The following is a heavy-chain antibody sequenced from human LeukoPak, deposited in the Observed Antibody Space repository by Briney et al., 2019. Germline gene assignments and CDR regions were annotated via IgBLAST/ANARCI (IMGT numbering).Heavy chain of an antibody. V-gene: IGHV1-69*02. J-gene: IGHJ4*02. Sequence: ASVKVSCKASGYTFTGYYMHWVRLAPGQGLEWMGRIIPILGIANYAQKFQGRVTITADKSTSTAYMELSSLRSEDTAVYYCARTMATITPYYFDYWGQGTLVTVSS. CDR1: GYTFTGYY. CDR2: IIPILGIA. D-gene: IGHD5-24*01. CDR3: ARTMATITPYYFDY.